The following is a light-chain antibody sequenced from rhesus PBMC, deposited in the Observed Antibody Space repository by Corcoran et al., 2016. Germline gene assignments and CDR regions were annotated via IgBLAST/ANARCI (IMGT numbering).Light chain of an antibody. Sequence: EIVMTQSPATLSLSPGERATLSCRASPSVSSSLAWYPQAPGQAPRLRINGAFSRATGIPDRFSGSGSGTEFTLTISSLEPEEFAGYYCQQYSNWPLTFGGGTKVEIK. V-gene: IGKV3-42*03. CDR2: GAF. J-gene: IGKJ4*01. CDR3: QQYSNWPLT. CDR1: PSVSSS.